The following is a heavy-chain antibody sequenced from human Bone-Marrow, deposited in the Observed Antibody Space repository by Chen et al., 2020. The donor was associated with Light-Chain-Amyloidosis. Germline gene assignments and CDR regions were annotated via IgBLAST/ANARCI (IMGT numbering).Heavy chain of an antibody. CDR2: IMPRFGTS. J-gene: IGHJ4*02. Sequence: VHLVQSGAELRRPGSSVKISCRASGDSLNNFAVSWVRQAPGQPFDCMGVIMPRFGTSNSAQRFQGTVTFTASTDTAFMELKSLTAEDTALYYCARRSSSGGYFESWGQGTLVTVSS. CDR3: ARRSSSGGYFES. D-gene: IGHD2-15*01. V-gene: IGHV1-69*12. CDR1: GDSLNNFA.